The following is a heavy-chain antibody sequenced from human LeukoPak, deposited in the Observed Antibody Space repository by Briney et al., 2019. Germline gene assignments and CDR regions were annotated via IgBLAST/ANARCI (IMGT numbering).Heavy chain of an antibody. CDR1: GFPFSSYG. D-gene: IGHD3-22*01. J-gene: IGHJ4*02. Sequence: PGGSLRLSCVASGFPFSSYGMHWVRQAPGKGLEWVAVIWYDGTNKYYADSVKGRFTISRDSPKNTLYLQMNSLRAEDTAVYYCARAAYDNSGYLTLWGQGTLVTVSS. V-gene: IGHV3-33*01. CDR3: ARAAYDNSGYLTL. CDR2: IWYDGTNK.